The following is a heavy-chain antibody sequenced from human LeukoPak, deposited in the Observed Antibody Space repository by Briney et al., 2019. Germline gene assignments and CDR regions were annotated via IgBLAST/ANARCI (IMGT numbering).Heavy chain of an antibody. CDR3: ARLNQPDFWSGSDYYYYYYMDV. CDR1: GGSISSYY. D-gene: IGHD3-3*01. CDR2: IYTSGST. Sequence: SETLSLTCTVSGGSISSYYWSWIRQPPGKGLEWIGYIYTSGSTNYNAALKSRVTISVDTSKNQFSLMLRSVPAADTAVYYCARLNQPDFWSGSDYYYYYYMDVWGKGTTVTVSS. J-gene: IGHJ6*03. V-gene: IGHV4-4*09.